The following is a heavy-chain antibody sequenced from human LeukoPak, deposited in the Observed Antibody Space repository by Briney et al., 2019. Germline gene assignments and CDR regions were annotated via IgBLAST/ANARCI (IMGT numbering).Heavy chain of an antibody. CDR3: ARRKDIVVVVAATASGVFDY. D-gene: IGHD2-15*01. V-gene: IGHV4-34*01. CDR2: INHSGST. Sequence: PETLSLTCAVYGGSFSGYYWSWIRQPPGKGLEWIGEINHSGSTNYNPSLKSRVTISVDTSKNQFSLRLSSVTAADTAVYYCARRKDIVVVVAATASGVFDYWGQGTLVTVSS. CDR1: GGSFSGYY. J-gene: IGHJ4*02.